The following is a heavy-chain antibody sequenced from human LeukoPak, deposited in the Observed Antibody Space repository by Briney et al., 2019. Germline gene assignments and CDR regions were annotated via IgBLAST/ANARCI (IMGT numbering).Heavy chain of an antibody. CDR2: IYYSGST. CDR3: ARETSQKGAHYMDV. D-gene: IGHD3-16*01. J-gene: IGHJ6*03. V-gene: IGHV4-61*01. Sequence: SETLSLTCTVSGGSISSSSYYWSWIRQPPGKGLEWIGYIYYSGSTNYNPSLKSRVTISVHTSKNQFSLKLSSVTAADTAAYYCARETSQKGAHYMDVWGKGTAVTISS. CDR1: GGSISSSSYY.